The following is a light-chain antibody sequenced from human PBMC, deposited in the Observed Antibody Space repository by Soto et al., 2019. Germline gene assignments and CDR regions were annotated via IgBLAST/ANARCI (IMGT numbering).Light chain of an antibody. CDR1: QSISSY. V-gene: IGKV1-5*03. Sequence: DIQMTQSPSSLSASVGDRVTITGRASQSISSYLNWYQQKPGKAPKLLIYKASTLKSGVPSRFSGSGSGTEFTLTISSLQPDDFATYYCQHYNGYPEAFGQGTKVDIK. CDR3: QHYNGYPEA. CDR2: KAS. J-gene: IGKJ1*01.